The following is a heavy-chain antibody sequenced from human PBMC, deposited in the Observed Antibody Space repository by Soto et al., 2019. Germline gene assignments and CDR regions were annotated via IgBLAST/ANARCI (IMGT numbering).Heavy chain of an antibody. Sequence: QVQLVQSGAEVKKPGASVKVSCKASGYTFTSYAIHWVRQAPGQRLEWMGWINAGNGNTKYSQKFQGRGIITRETSAGSAYIELRSLVSEDTAVHYCETPIVAFYWGQGTLVTVSS. D-gene: IGHD2-21*01. CDR3: ETPIVAFY. J-gene: IGHJ4*02. CDR1: GYTFTSYA. CDR2: INAGNGNT. V-gene: IGHV1-3*01.